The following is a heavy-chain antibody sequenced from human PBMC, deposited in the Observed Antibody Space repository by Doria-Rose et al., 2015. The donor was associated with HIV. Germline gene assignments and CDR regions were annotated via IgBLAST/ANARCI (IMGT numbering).Heavy chain of an antibody. V-gene: IGHV4-34*01. D-gene: IGHD4-17*01. CDR2: IYHSGST. Sequence: ETLSLPCAVYGGSFSFYYWRLILQPPGKGLEWIGAIYHSGSTNCNPSLKSRVNISVDTSKNQFSLKLSSVTAADTAVYYCASGLAVNDDADYVPPTGAFDIWGQG. CDR3: ASGLAVNDDADYVPPTGAFDI. CDR1: GGSFSFYY. J-gene: IGHJ3*02.